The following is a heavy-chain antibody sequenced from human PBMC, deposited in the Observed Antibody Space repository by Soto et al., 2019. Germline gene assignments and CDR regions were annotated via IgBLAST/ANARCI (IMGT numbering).Heavy chain of an antibody. D-gene: IGHD6-19*01. Sequence: GSLRLSCAASGFTFSSYAMHWVRQAPGKGLEWVAVISYDGSNKYYADSVKGRFTISRDNSKNTLYLQMNSLRAEDTAVYYCASYKSSGWFAEYFQHWGQGTLVTVSS. CDR1: GFTFSSYA. CDR2: ISYDGSNK. J-gene: IGHJ1*01. CDR3: ASYKSSGWFAEYFQH. V-gene: IGHV3-30-3*01.